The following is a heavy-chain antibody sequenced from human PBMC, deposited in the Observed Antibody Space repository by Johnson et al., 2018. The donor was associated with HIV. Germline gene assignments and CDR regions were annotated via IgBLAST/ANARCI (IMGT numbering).Heavy chain of an antibody. CDR2: IRYDGNNR. CDR1: GFTFSNYG. D-gene: IGHD1-26*01. CDR3: AKDPGGGSYPNDAFDI. J-gene: IGHJ3*02. V-gene: IGHV3-30*18. Sequence: QMQLVESGGGVVQPGRSLRLSCAASGFTFSNYGMHWVRKAPGTGLEWVAVIRYDGNNRNYADSVKCRFTISTDNSNNTLYLQMNSLRAEDTAVYYCAKDPGGGSYPNDAFDIWGQGTMVTVSS.